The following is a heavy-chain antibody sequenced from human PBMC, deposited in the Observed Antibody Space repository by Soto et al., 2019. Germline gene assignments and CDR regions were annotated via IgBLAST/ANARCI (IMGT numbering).Heavy chain of an antibody. D-gene: IGHD3-10*01. CDR3: ARHDNYGSIWGYYYYGMDV. V-gene: IGHV5-51*01. J-gene: IGHJ6*02. Sequence: PWESLKISCKGSGYSFTSYWIGWVRQMPVKGLEWMGIIYPGDSDTRYSPSFQGQVTISADKSISTAYLQWSSLKASDTAMYYCARHDNYGSIWGYYYYGMDVWGQGTTVSVSS. CDR2: IYPGDSDT. CDR1: GYSFTSYW.